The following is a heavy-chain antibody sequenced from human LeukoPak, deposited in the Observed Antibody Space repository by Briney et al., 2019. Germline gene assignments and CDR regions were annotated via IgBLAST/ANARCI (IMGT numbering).Heavy chain of an antibody. CDR1: GYTLTDLS. Sequence: ASVKVSCKVSGYTLTDLSMHWVRQVPGKRLEWMGGFDPEDGETMFAQKFHGRVTMTEDTSTDTAYMDLSGLTSGDTAVYFCATAVGTYFQHWGQGTLVTVSS. D-gene: IGHD1-26*01. CDR3: ATAVGTYFQH. V-gene: IGHV1-24*01. CDR2: FDPEDGET. J-gene: IGHJ1*01.